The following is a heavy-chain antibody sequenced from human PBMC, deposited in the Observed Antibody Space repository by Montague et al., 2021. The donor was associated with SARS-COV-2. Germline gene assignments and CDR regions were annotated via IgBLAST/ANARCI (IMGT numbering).Heavy chain of an antibody. Sequence: PALVKPTQTLTLTCTLSGFSINADGVGVGWIRQPPGKALEWLALIYWNEDRLYNSSLKNRLSITKDTSKNQVLLTLTNMDPVDTVTYYCARRFTDYASSSSWFDPWGQGILVTVS. CDR3: ARRFTDYASSSSWFDP. V-gene: IGHV2-5*01. J-gene: IGHJ5*02. CDR1: GFSINADGVG. CDR2: IYWNEDR. D-gene: IGHD3-10*01.